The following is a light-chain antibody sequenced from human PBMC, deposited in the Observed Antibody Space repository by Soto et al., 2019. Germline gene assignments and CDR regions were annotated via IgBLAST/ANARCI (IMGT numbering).Light chain of an antibody. CDR1: NIGSKS. CDR3: QVWDSSSDQGV. V-gene: IGLV3-21*04. CDR2: HDS. Sequence: SSELTQPPSVSVAPGKTATITCGGDNIGSKSVHWYQKKPGQAPVVVIYHDSDRPSGIPERFSGSNSGNTATLTISRVEAGDEADYYCQVWDSSSDQGVFGTGTKLTVL. J-gene: IGLJ1*01.